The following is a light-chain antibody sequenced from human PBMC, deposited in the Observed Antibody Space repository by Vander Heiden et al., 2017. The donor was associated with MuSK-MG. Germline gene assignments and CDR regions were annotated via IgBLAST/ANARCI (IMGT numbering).Light chain of an antibody. V-gene: IGKV1-5*03. CDR1: QSVTSW. J-gene: IGKJ2*01. CDR2: KTS. CDR3: QVYNSFSHYT. Sequence: DLPVTQSPSTLSASVGDRVTITCRASQSVTSWVAWYQQKPGKAPQLLVDKTSKLQNGVPSRFSGGGSGTDFTLSIRSLQPDDFATYYCQVYNSFSHYTFGQGTKL.